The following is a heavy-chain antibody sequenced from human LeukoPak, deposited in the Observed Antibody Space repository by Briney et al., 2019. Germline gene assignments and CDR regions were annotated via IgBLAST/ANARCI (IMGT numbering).Heavy chain of an antibody. J-gene: IGHJ5*02. V-gene: IGHV1-8*01. CDR1: VFTFTSYD. CDR3: VRDGEGVAISVNYWFDP. D-gene: IGHD3-10*01. Sequence: ASVKVSCKASVFTFTSYDINWVRQATGQGLEWMGWMNPNNGNTGYAQKFQGRVTMTRDTSISTAYMELRSLRSEDTAVYYCVRDGEGVAISVNYWFDPWGQGTLVTVSS. CDR2: MNPNNGNT.